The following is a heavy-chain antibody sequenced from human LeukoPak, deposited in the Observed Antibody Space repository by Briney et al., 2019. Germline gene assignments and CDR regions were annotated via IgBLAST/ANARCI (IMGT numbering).Heavy chain of an antibody. CDR1: GGSISSYY. CDR2: IHTSGST. CDR3: ARDLWFGEYFWFDP. V-gene: IGHV4-4*07. D-gene: IGHD3-10*01. Sequence: SETLSLTCTVSGGSISSYYWSWIRQPAGKGLEWIGRIHTSGSTNYSPSLKSRVTMSVDTSKNQFSLKLSSVTAADTAVYYCARDLWFGEYFWFDPWGQGTLVTVSS. J-gene: IGHJ5*02.